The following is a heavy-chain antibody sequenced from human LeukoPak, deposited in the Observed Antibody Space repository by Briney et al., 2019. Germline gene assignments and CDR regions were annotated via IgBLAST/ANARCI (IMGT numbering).Heavy chain of an antibody. J-gene: IGHJ4*02. D-gene: IGHD2-15*01. V-gene: IGHV3-23*01. CDR3: AKAPLVSCTGARCYHFDS. CDR1: GFTFSNYA. CDR2: ITYNARDT. Sequence: GGSLRLSCAASGFTFSNYAMNWVRQASGERLEWVASITYNARDTYFAASVKGRFTVSRDNSGDTLYLQMNSLRADDTAMYFCAKAPLVSCTGARCYHFDSWGQGTLVTVSS.